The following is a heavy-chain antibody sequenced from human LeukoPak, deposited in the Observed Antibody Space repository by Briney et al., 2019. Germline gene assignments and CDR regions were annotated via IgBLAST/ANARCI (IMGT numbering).Heavy chain of an antibody. CDR3: ARDPRYNCSGGSCYDY. D-gene: IGHD2-15*01. Sequence: SETLSLTCTVSGGSISSGGYHWSWIRQHPGKGLEWIGYIYYSGSTYYNPSLKSRVTISVDTSKNQFSLKLSSVTAADTAVYYCARDPRYNCSGGSCYDYWGQGTLVTVSS. J-gene: IGHJ4*02. CDR2: IYYSGST. V-gene: IGHV4-31*03. CDR1: GGSISSGGYH.